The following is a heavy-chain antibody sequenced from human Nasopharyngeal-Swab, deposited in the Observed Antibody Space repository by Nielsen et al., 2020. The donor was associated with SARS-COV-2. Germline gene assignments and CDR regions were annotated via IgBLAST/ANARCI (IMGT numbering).Heavy chain of an antibody. CDR1: GFIFSSYE. J-gene: IGHJ4*02. CDR2: ISSSGSTI. CDR3: ARVGLHYYDSSGPFDY. V-gene: IGHV3-48*03. Sequence: GESLKISCAASGFIFSSYEMNWVRQAPGKGLEWVSYISSSGSTIYYADSVKGRFTISRDNAKNSLYLQMNSLRAEDTAVYYCARVGLHYYDSSGPFDYWGQGTLVTVSS. D-gene: IGHD3-22*01.